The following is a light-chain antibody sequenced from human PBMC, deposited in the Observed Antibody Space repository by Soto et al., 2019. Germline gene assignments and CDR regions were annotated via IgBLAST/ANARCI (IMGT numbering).Light chain of an antibody. CDR3: QQADNFPIT. V-gene: IGKV1D-12*01. CDR1: QGISRS. J-gene: IGKJ5*01. Sequence: IHMTHSRSCVSGSVGVIVTIRWQASQGISRSLAWYQQKPGKAPKLLIYAASSLQSGVPSRFSGSGFGTDFTLTISSLQPEDSAIYYCQQADNFPITFGQGPRLEIK. CDR2: AAS.